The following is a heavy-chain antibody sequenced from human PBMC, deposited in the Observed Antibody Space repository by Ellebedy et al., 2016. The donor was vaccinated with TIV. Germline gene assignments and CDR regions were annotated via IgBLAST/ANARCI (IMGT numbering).Heavy chain of an antibody. CDR2: TYYRSKWYN. CDR3: ARGIAVAGKGSFDS. D-gene: IGHD6-19*01. Sequence: SQTLSLTXXISGDSVSSNSAAWNWIRQSPSRGLEWLGRTYYRSKWYNDYAVSVKSRITINPDTSKNQFSLQLNSVTPEDTAVYYCARGIAVAGKGSFDSWGQGALVTVSS. J-gene: IGHJ4*02. CDR1: GDSVSSNSAA. V-gene: IGHV6-1*01.